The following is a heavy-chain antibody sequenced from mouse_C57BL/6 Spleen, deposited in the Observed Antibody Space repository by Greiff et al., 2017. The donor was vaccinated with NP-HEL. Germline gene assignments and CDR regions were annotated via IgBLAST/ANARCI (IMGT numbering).Heavy chain of an antibody. CDR2: INPNNGGT. V-gene: IGHV1-18*01. D-gene: IGHD2-3*01. Sequence: EVQLQQSGPELVKPGASVKIPCKASGYTFTDYNMDWVKQSHGKSLEWIGDINPNNGGTIYNQKFKGKATLTVDKSSSTAYMVRRSLTSEDTAVYYCGKGRGDGYWFAYWGQGTLVTVSA. CDR1: GYTFTDYN. CDR3: GKGRGDGYWFAY. J-gene: IGHJ3*01.